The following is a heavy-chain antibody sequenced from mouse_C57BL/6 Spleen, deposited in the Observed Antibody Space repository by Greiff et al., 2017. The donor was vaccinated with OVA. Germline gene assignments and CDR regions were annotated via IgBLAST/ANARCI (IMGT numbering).Heavy chain of an antibody. V-gene: IGHV5-9*01. CDR1: GFTFSSYT. J-gene: IGHJ3*01. Sequence: EVQLVESGGGLVKPGGSLKLSCAASGFTFSSYTMSWVRQTPEKRLEWVATISGGGGNTYYPDSVKGRFTISRYNAKNTLYLQMSSLRTEDTALYYCARGGYDYDPFAYWGKGTLVTVSA. D-gene: IGHD2-4*01. CDR3: ARGGYDYDPFAY. CDR2: ISGGGGNT.